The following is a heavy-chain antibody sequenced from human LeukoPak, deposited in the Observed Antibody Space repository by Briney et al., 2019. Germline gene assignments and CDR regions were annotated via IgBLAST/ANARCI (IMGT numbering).Heavy chain of an antibody. V-gene: IGHV3-7*01. CDR2: IKQDGSEK. J-gene: IGHJ4*02. D-gene: IGHD4-17*01. Sequence: GGSLRLSCAASGFTFSSYWMSWVRQAPGKGLEWVANIKQDGSEKYYVDSVKGRFTISRDNAKNSLFLQMNSLRAEDTAAYYCARVPPNRVTTLQYFDYGGQGTLVTVSS. CDR1: GFTFSSYW. CDR3: ARVPPNRVTTLQYFDY.